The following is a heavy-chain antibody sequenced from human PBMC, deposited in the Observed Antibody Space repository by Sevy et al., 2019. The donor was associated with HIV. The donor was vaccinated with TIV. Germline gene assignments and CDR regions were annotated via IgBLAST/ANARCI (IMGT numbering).Heavy chain of an antibody. J-gene: IGHJ4*02. D-gene: IGHD2-21*02. Sequence: SETLSLTCTVSGGSISSGDYYWSWIRQPPGKGLEWIGYIYYSGSTYYNPSLKSRVSISVDTSKKQFSQKLSSVTDADTAVYYCARAYCGGDCWTGRLGLEGFDSWGLGTLVTVSS. CDR1: GGSISSGDYY. V-gene: IGHV4-30-4*01. CDR3: ARAYCGGDCWTGRLGLEGFDS. CDR2: IYYSGST.